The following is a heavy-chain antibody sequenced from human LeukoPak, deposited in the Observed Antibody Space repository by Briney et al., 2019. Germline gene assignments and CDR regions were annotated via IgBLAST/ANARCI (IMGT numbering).Heavy chain of an antibody. CDR3: ARRQYYDGVDY. CDR1: GDSISPSSYF. Sequence: SETLSLTCTVSGDSISPSSYFWAWLRQSPGKGLEWIGNIFYSGRAYYNPSLVSRVTMSIDTSKNQFSLNLNSVTATDTAVYYCARRQYYDGVDYWGQGTLVTVSS. J-gene: IGHJ4*02. D-gene: IGHD3-22*01. CDR2: IFYSGRA. V-gene: IGHV4-39*01.